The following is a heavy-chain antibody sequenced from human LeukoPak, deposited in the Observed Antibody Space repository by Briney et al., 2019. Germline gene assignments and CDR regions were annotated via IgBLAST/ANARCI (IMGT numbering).Heavy chain of an antibody. J-gene: IGHJ5*02. V-gene: IGHV4-61*01. CDR3: ARADTYFYDSSGYPNGFDP. CDR2: IYYSGDT. CDR1: GGSFNSGYYY. Sequence: SETLSLTCSVSGGSFNSGYYYWSWIRQPPGKGLEWIGYIYYSGDTNYNPSLKSRVTISIDTSKKQFSLKLRSVTAADTAVYYCARADTYFYDSSGYPNGFDPWGQGMLVTVSS. D-gene: IGHD3-22*01.